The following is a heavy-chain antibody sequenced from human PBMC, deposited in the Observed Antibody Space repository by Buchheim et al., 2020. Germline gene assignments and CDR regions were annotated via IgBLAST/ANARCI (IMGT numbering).Heavy chain of an antibody. D-gene: IGHD6-19*01. V-gene: IGHV3-23*01. CDR1: GFTFSSYA. J-gene: IGHJ6*02. CDR3: AKGMGGQWLVRAYYYGMDV. CDR2: ISGSGGST. Sequence: EVQLLESGGGLVQPGGSLRLSCAASGFTFSSYAMSWVRQAPGKGLEWVSAISGSGGSTYYADSVKGRFTISRDKSNKTLYLQMNSLRAEDTAVYYCAKGMGGQWLVRAYYYGMDVWGQGTT.